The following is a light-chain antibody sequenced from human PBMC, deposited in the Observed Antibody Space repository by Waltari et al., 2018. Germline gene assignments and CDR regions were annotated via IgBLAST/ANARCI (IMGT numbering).Light chain of an antibody. CDR3: LQRSNWPLT. V-gene: IGKV3-11*01. CDR1: QNISSS. Sequence: EIVLTQSPATLSLSPGERATLSCRASQNISSSLAWYQQKPGQAPRLLIYDTSRRATGIPARFSGSGSGTDFTLTISSLEPEDFAVYSCLQRSNWPLTFGGGTKVDIK. J-gene: IGKJ4*01. CDR2: DTS.